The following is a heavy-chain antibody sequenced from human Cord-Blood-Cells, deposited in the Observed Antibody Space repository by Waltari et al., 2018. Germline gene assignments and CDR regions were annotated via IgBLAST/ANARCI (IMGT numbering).Heavy chain of an antibody. J-gene: IGHJ1*01. CDR2: INPNSGGT. CDR1: GYTFTGYY. CDR3: ATIAAAGAEYFQH. D-gene: IGHD6-13*01. Sequence: QVQLLQSGAEVKKPGASVTVYCKASGYTFTGYYMPWVRPAPGQGLEWMGWINPNSGGTNYAQKFQGWVTMTRDTSISTAYMELSRLRSDDTAVYYCATIAAAGAEYFQHWGQGTLVTVSS. V-gene: IGHV1-2*04.